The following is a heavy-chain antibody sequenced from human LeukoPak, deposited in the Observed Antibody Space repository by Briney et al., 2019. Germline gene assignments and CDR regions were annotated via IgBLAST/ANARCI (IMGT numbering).Heavy chain of an antibody. Sequence: ASVKVSCKASGYTFTSYDINWVRQATGQGLEWMGWMNPNSGNTGYAQKFQGRVTITRNTSISTAYMELSSLRSEDTAVYCCARAERGYSYGPYYYYYMDVWGKGTTVTVSS. J-gene: IGHJ6*03. V-gene: IGHV1-8*03. CDR3: ARAERGYSYGPYYYYYMDV. CDR2: MNPNSGNT. CDR1: GYTFTSYD. D-gene: IGHD5-18*01.